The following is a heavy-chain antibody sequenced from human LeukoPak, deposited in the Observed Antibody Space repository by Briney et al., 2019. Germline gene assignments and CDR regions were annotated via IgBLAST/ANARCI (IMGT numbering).Heavy chain of an antibody. CDR3: ARDNWNDNGMDV. D-gene: IGHD1-1*01. CDR2: INPSGGST. Sequence: GASVKVSCKASGYTFTSYYMHWVRQAPGQGLEWMGIINPSGGSTSYAQKSQGRVTMTRDTSTSTVYMELSSLRSEDTAVYYCARDNWNDNGMDVWGQGTTVTVSS. V-gene: IGHV1-46*01. CDR1: GYTFTSYY. J-gene: IGHJ6*02.